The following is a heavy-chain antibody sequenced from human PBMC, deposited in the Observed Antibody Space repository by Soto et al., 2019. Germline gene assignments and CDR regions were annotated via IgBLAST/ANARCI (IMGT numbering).Heavy chain of an antibody. CDR2: IDPNSGGT. V-gene: IGHV1-2*02. CDR1: GYTFTAYD. D-gene: IGHD3-22*01. Sequence: QVQLVQSGAEVKKPGASVKVSCKASGYTFTAYDIHWGRQAPGPGREWRGWIDPNSGGTSNAQKFHGRVTLTRDTSISTAYIELTGLRSADTAVYYCAREDGGHDTSGYAFNNWGLGTMVTVSS. J-gene: IGHJ3*02. CDR3: AREDGGHDTSGYAFNN.